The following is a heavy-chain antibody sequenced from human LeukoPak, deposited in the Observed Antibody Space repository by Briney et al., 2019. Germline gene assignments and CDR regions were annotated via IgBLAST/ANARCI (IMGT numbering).Heavy chain of an antibody. J-gene: IGHJ4*02. CDR2: IYYSGST. CDR3: ARSSNRAGVLFDY. D-gene: IGHD2/OR15-2a*01. Sequence: SETLPLTCTVSGGSISSGGYYWSWIRQHPGKGLEWIGYIYYSGSTYYNPSLKSRVTISVDTSKNQFSLKLSSVTAADTAVYYCARSSNRAGVLFDYWGQGTLVTVSS. CDR1: GGSISSGGYY. V-gene: IGHV4-31*03.